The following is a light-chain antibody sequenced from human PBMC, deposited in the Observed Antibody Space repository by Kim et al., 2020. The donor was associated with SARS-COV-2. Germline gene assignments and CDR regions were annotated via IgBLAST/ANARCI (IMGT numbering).Light chain of an antibody. Sequence: GDKYAGWYQQKSGQSPVLVIYHDTKRPSGIPERFSGSNSGNTATLTISGTQAIDEADYYCQAWDSNTAVFGGGTQLTVL. J-gene: IGLJ2*01. CDR3: QAWDSNTAV. CDR1: GDKY. CDR2: HDT. V-gene: IGLV3-1*01.